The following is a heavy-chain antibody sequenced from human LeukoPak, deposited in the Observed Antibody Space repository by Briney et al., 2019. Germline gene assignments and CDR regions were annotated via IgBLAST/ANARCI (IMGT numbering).Heavy chain of an antibody. CDR1: GGSISNYY. Sequence: SETLSLTCTVSGGSISNYYWGWIRQAPGKGLEWIGSIYYSGNTYYNSSLKSRVTISLDTSKNQFSLNLFSVTAADTAVYYCARQRAPSSGWFIYWGQGTLVTVSS. V-gene: IGHV4-39*01. J-gene: IGHJ4*02. CDR2: IYYSGNT. D-gene: IGHD6-19*01. CDR3: ARQRAPSSGWFIY.